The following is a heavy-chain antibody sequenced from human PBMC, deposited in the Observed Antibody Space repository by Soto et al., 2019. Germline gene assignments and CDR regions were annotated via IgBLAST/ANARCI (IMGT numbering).Heavy chain of an antibody. D-gene: IGHD6-6*01. V-gene: IGHV4-34*01. J-gene: IGHJ6*03. Sequence: QVQLQQWGAGLLKPSETLSLTCAVYGGSFSGYYWSWICQPPGKGLVWIGEINHSGSTNYNPSLKSRVTISVDTSKNQFSLKLSSVTAADTAVYYCAILSSSSSPYYYYYMDVWGKGTTVTVSS. CDR1: GGSFSGYY. CDR2: INHSGST. CDR3: AILSSSSSPYYYYYMDV.